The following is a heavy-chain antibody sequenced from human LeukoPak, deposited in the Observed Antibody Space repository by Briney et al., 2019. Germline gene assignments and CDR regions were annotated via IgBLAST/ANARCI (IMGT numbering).Heavy chain of an antibody. CDR1: GFTFSSYA. Sequence: PGGSLRLSCAASGFTFSSYAMSWVRQAPGKGLEWVSSISGSGGRTHYADSVRGRFTISRDNSKNTLYLQMNSLRAEDTAVYYCAKSFSTYYYDSSGYLGDAFDIWGQGTMVTVSS. CDR2: ISGSGGRT. CDR3: AKSFSTYYYDSSGYLGDAFDI. V-gene: IGHV3-23*01. D-gene: IGHD3-22*01. J-gene: IGHJ3*02.